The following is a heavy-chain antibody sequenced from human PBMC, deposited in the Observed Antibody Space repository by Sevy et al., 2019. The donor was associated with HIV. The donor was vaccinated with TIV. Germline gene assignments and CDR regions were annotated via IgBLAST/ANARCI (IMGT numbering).Heavy chain of an antibody. Sequence: GGYLRLSCAASGFPFSTYAMHWVRQAPGKGLEWLAVISSDGNTNYYADSVKGRFTISRDNSKNTLYLQMNSLRPADTATYYCARSGYSSNWYGGYFDYWGQGILVTVSS. CDR3: ARSGYSSNWYGGYFDY. J-gene: IGHJ4*02. CDR2: ISSDGNTN. V-gene: IGHV3-30-3*01. CDR1: GFPFSTYA. D-gene: IGHD6-13*01.